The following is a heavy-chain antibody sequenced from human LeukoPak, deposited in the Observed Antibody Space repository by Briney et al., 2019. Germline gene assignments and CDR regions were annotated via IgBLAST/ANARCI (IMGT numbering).Heavy chain of an antibody. V-gene: IGHV3-53*01. CDR2: IYSGGST. CDR3: AKLRSGGPAAGNY. D-gene: IGHD6-13*01. CDR1: GFTVSSNY. J-gene: IGHJ4*02. Sequence: GGSLRLSCAASGFTVSSNYMSWVRQAPGKGLEWVSVIYSGGSTYYADSVKGRFTISRDNSKNTVYLQMNSLRAEDTAVYYCAKLRSGGPAAGNYWGQGTLVTVSS.